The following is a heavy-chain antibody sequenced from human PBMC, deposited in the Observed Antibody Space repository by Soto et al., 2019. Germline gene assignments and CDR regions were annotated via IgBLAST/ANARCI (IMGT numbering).Heavy chain of an antibody. J-gene: IGHJ5*02. V-gene: IGHV3-13*01. CDR2: IGTAGDR. Sequence: EVQLVEAGGGLVQPGGSLRLSCAASVFTFSSYDMHWVRQATGKGLEWVSAIGTAGDRYYPGSVKGRFTISRENAKNSLYLQMNSLRAGDTAVYYCARGLGIAAAATVNWFDPWGQGTLVTVSS. CDR1: VFTFSSYD. CDR3: ARGLGIAAAATVNWFDP. D-gene: IGHD6-13*01.